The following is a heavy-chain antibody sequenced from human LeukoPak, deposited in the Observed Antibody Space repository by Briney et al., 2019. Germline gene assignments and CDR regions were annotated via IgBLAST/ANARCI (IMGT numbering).Heavy chain of an antibody. V-gene: IGHV3-23*01. CDR3: ARALYNRGWYPDYFDS. Sequence: GGSLRLSCAASGFTFSTYAMSWVRQAPGKGLEWVSTISGSGGSTYYADSVKGRFTISRDNSKNTLYLQMSSLRAEDTAIYYCARALYNRGWYPDYFDSWGQGTLVTVSA. CDR2: ISGSGGST. J-gene: IGHJ4*02. D-gene: IGHD6-19*01. CDR1: GFTFSTYA.